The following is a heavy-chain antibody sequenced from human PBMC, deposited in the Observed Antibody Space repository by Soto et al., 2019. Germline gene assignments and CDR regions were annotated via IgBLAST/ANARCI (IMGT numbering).Heavy chain of an antibody. CDR1: GFTFSSYA. D-gene: IGHD6-13*01. CDR3: AKDRDGAAAGPTKFYGMDV. CDR2: ISGSGDST. V-gene: IGHV3-23*01. J-gene: IGHJ6*02. Sequence: EVQLLESGGGLVQPGGSLRLSCAASGFTFSSYAMSWVRQAPGKGLEWVSVISGSGDSTYCADSVRGRFTISRDNSKNTLYLQMNSLRAEDTAVYYCAKDRDGAAAGPTKFYGMDVWGQGTMVTVSS.